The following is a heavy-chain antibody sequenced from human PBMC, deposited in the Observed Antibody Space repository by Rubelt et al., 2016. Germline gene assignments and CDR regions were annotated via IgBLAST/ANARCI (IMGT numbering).Heavy chain of an antibody. CDR1: GFSLSTSGVG. V-gene: IGHV2-5*01. J-gene: IGHJ1*01. Sequence: QITLKESGPTLVKPTQTLTLTCTFSGFSLSTSGVGVGWIRQPPGKALEWLALIYWNDDKRYSPSLKSRLTITKDPSKNQVVLTITNMDPVDTATYYCAHQPWELRTFGYFQHWGQGTLVTVSS. D-gene: IGHD1-26*01. CDR2: IYWNDDK. CDR3: AHQPWELRTFGYFQH.